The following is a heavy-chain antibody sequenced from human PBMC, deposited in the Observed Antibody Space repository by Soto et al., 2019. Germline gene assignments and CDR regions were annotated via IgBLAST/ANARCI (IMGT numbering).Heavy chain of an antibody. CDR2: ISAYNGNT. J-gene: IGHJ5*02. CDR1: GYTFTSYG. V-gene: IGHV1-18*01. Sequence: ASVKVSCKASGYTFTSYGISWVRQAPGQGLDWMGWISAYNGNTNYAQKLQGRVTMTTDTSTSTAYMELRSLRSDDTAVYYCASIKSSYDFWSGYYDPWFDPWGQVTLVTVSS. CDR3: ASIKSSYDFWSGYYDPWFDP. D-gene: IGHD3-3*01.